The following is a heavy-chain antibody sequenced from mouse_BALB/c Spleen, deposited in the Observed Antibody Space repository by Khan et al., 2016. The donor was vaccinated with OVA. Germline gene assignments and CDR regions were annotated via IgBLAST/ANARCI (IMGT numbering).Heavy chain of an antibody. D-gene: IGHD4-1*01. CDR3: ASHLTGSFAY. CDR1: GFTFSTYG. CDR2: INSDGYYT. V-gene: IGHV5-6*01. Sequence: EVQLVETGGDLVKPGGSLRLSCAASGFTFSTYGMSWVRQFPDKRLEWVATINSDGYYTYYPDTVKGRFTIPRNNAENTLYLQMSSLKSEDTAIYYCASHLTGSFAYWGQVTLVTVSA. J-gene: IGHJ3*01.